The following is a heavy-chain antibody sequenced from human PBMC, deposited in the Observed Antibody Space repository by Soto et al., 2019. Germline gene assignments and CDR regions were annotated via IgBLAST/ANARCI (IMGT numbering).Heavy chain of an antibody. CDR1: GSSISSYY. CDR2: IYYSGST. J-gene: IGHJ6*02. Sequence: SETLSLTCIVSGSSISSYYCSWNRQPPGKGLEWIGYIYYSGSTNYNPSLKSRVTISVDTSKNQFSLKLSSVTAADTAVYYCASSNIAAAGFYYYGMDVWGRGT. V-gene: IGHV4-59*01. D-gene: IGHD6-13*01. CDR3: ASSNIAAAGFYYYGMDV.